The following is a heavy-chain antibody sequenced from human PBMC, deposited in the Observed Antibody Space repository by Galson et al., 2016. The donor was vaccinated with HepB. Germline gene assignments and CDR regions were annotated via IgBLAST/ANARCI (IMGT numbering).Heavy chain of an antibody. V-gene: IGHV4-61*05. CDR1: GGSISSSSYY. CDR3: ARGYYESKTYNGYRFDL. Sequence: TLSLTCTVSGGSISSSSYYWGWIRQPPGKGLEWIGYMYYIGSPNYNPSLKSRVTMSVDTSKDQFSLKLTSVTAADTDVYSCARGYYESKTYNGYRFDLCGRGTLVTVSS. D-gene: IGHD3-22*01. J-gene: IGHJ2*01. CDR2: MYYIGSP.